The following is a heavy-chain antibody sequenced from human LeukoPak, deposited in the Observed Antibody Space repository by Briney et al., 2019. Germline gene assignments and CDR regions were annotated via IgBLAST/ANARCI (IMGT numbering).Heavy chain of an antibody. J-gene: IGHJ4*02. D-gene: IGHD3-10*01. CDR2: IWYDGSKK. V-gene: IGHV3-33*01. CDR1: GFSLTTYG. Sequence: GRSLRLSRAASGFSLTTYGTPWLRQAPGKGLEWVAVIWYDGSKKFYGDSVKGRFTVSRDTSENTMYLQMNTLRAEDTAVYYCARDGGSGIDYWGQGTLVTVYS. CDR3: ARDGGSGIDY.